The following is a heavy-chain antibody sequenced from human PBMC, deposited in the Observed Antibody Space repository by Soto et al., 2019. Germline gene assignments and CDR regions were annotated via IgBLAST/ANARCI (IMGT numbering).Heavy chain of an antibody. CDR2: ISYDGSNK. V-gene: IGHV3-30*18. J-gene: IGHJ3*02. D-gene: IGHD6-19*01. Sequence: QPGGSLRLSCAASGFTFSSYGMHWVRQAPGKGLEWVAVISYDGSNKYYADSVKGRFTISRDNSKNTLYLQMNSLRAEDTAVYYCAKDPVALDIWGQGTMVTVSS. CDR1: GFTFSSYG. CDR3: AKDPVALDI.